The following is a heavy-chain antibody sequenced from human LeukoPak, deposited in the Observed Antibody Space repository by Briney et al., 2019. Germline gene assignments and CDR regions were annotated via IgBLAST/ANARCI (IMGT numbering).Heavy chain of an antibody. CDR2: ISSSSSYI. V-gene: IGHV3-21*01. D-gene: IGHD6-13*01. CDR3: ARDLRVAAAGPFDY. CDR1: GLTFSSYS. Sequence: GGSLRLSCAASGLTFSSYSMNWVRQAPGKGLEWVSSISSSSSYIYYADSVKGRFTISRDNAKNSLYLQMNSLRAEDTAVYYCARDLRVAAAGPFDYWGQGTLVTVSS. J-gene: IGHJ4*02.